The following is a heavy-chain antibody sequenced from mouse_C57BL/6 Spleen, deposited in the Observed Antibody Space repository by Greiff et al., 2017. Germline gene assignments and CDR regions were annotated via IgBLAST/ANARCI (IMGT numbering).Heavy chain of an antibody. CDR1: GYTFTSYW. CDR3: ARGGYVSSTYWYFDV. CDR2: IDPSDSYT. J-gene: IGHJ1*03. D-gene: IGHD1-1*01. Sequence: VQLQQPGAELVMPGASVKLSCKASGYTFTSYWMHWVKQRPGKGLEWIGEIDPSDSYTNYNQKFKGKSTLTVDKSSSTAYMQLSSLTSEDSAVYSGARGGYVSSTYWYFDVWGTGTTVTVSS. V-gene: IGHV1-69*01.